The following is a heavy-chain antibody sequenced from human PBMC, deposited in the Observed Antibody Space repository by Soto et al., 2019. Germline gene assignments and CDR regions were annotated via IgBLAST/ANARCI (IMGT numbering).Heavy chain of an antibody. D-gene: IGHD4-17*01. CDR2: SSGIGGST. V-gene: IGHV3-23*01. CDR3: AGDYGDYTFDY. Sequence: GGSLRLSCAASGFTFSIYAMSGVRQAPGKGLEWGSASSGIGGSTYYADSVKGRFTISRDNSKNTLYLQMNSLRAEDTAVYYCAGDYGDYTFDYWGQGTLVTVSS. CDR1: GFTFSIYA. J-gene: IGHJ4*02.